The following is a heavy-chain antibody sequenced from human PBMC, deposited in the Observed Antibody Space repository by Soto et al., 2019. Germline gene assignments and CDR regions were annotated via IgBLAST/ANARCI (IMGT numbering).Heavy chain of an antibody. CDR3: ARNHGPTTSENWFEP. CDR1: GYTFFTYD. J-gene: IGHJ5*02. V-gene: IGHV1-18*01. Sequence: QVHLVQSGVEVKTPGASVKVSCQASGYTFFTYDISWVRQAPGQGLDWMGWISTYSGDTKYAQKFQGRVTMTTDTSTTTAYLELRSLRSDDTAVYYCARNHGPTTSENWFEPWGQGTLVTVSS. CDR2: ISTYSGDT. D-gene: IGHD5-12*01.